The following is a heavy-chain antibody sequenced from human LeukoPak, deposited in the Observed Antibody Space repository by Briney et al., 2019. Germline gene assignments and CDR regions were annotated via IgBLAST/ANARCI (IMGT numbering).Heavy chain of an antibody. CDR1: GFTFSSYA. V-gene: IGHV3-30-3*01. CDR2: ISYDGSNK. D-gene: IGHD3-22*01. Sequence: GGSLRLSCAASGFTFSSYAMSWVRQAPGKGLEWVAVISYDGSNKYYADSVKGRFTISRDNSKNTLYLQMNSLRAEDTAVYYCARDHSSGYYYLLVRGDAFDIWGQGTMVTVSS. CDR3: ARDHSSGYYYLLVRGDAFDI. J-gene: IGHJ3*02.